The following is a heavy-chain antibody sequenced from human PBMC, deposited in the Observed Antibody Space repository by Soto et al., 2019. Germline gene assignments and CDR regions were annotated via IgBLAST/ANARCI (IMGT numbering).Heavy chain of an antibody. CDR1: GFTFSGYA. CDR2: ISGSGTST. V-gene: IGHV3-23*01. J-gene: IGHJ4*02. Sequence: EVQLSESGGGLVQPGGSLRLSCVASGFTFSGYAVTWVRQAPGRGLEWVSAISGSGTSTYYADSVKGRFTISRDNSKNTLYLQMNSLRAEDTAVYYCAKTESWNGCYNAFDYWGQGTQVTVSS. CDR3: AKTESWNGCYNAFDY. D-gene: IGHD3-3*01.